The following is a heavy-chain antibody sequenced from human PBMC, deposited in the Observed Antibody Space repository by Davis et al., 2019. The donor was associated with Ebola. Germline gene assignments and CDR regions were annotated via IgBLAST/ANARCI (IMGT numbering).Heavy chain of an antibody. D-gene: IGHD3-10*01. CDR1: GGSFSGYY. CDR2: IYYSGST. J-gene: IGHJ5*02. CDR3: ARDSGRGWFDP. Sequence: SETLSLTCAVYGGSFSGYYWSWIRRPPGKGLEWIGYIYYSGSTNYNPSLKSRVTISVDTSKNQFSLKLSSVTAADTAVYYCARDSGRGWFDPWGQGTLVTVSS. V-gene: IGHV4-59*01.